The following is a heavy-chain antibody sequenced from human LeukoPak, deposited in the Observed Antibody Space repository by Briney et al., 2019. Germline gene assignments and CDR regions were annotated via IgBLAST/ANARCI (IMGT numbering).Heavy chain of an antibody. Sequence: GASVRVSCKAFGYTFTGYYMHWVRQAPGQGLEWMGWINPNSGGTKYAQKFQGRVTMTRDTSISTAYMELSSLTSDDTALYYCATDGAVAGTAYPEYWGQGTLFTVSS. CDR2: INPNSGGT. V-gene: IGHV1-2*02. CDR3: ATDGAVAGTAYPEY. J-gene: IGHJ4*02. D-gene: IGHD6-19*01. CDR1: GYTFTGYY.